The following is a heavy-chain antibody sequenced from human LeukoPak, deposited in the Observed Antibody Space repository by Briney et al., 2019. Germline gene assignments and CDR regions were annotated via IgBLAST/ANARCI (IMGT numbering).Heavy chain of an antibody. CDR1: GYTFTGYY. CDR2: INPNSGGT. Sequence: ASVKVSCKASGYTFTGYYMHWVRQAPGQGLEWMGWINPNSGGTNYAQKFQGRVTMTRDTSISTAYVELSRLRSDDTAVYYCARDIVVVPAAEGFDPWGQGTLVTVSS. J-gene: IGHJ5*02. D-gene: IGHD2-2*01. V-gene: IGHV1-2*02. CDR3: ARDIVVVPAAEGFDP.